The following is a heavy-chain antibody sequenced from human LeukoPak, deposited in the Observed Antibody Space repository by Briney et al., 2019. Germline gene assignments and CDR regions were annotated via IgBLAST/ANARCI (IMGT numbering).Heavy chain of an antibody. CDR1: GFTFHNYA. J-gene: IGHJ4*02. V-gene: IGHV3-30*04. CDR3: AREGIRGRVVTIIPKYYFDY. CDR2: VSYDGSYK. D-gene: IGHD2-21*02. Sequence: GGSLRLSCAASGFTFHNYALHWVRQAPGKGLEWVAVVSYDGSYKDYADSVKGRFTISRDNSRNTLYLQMNSLRPQDTAVYYCAREGIRGRVVTIIPKYYFDYWGQGTLVTVSS.